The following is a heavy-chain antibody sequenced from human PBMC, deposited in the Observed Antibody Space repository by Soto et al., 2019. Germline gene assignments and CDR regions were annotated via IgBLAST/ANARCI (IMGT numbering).Heavy chain of an antibody. V-gene: IGHV4-39*01. J-gene: IGHJ3*02. D-gene: IGHD2-2*02. Sequence: SETLSLTCTVSGGSISSSSYYWGWIRQPPGKGLEWIGSIYYSGSTYYNPSLKSRVTISVDTSKNQFSLKRSSVTAADTAVYYCARHGRDIVVVPAAIAAFDIWGQGTMVTVSS. CDR2: IYYSGST. CDR1: GGSISSSSYY. CDR3: ARHGRDIVVVPAAIAAFDI.